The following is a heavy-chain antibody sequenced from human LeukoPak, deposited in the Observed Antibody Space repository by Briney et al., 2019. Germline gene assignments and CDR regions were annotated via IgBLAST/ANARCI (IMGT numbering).Heavy chain of an antibody. CDR3: ARGLVGATSGWFDP. V-gene: IGHV1-2*02. D-gene: IGHD1-26*01. CDR1: GYTFTGYY. CDR2: INPNSGGT. J-gene: IGHJ5*02. Sequence: ASVKVSCKASGYTFTGYYMHWVPQAPGQGLEWMGWINPNSGGTNYAQKFQGRVTMTRDTSISTAYMELSRLRSDDTAVYFCARGLVGATSGWFDPWGQGTVATVSS.